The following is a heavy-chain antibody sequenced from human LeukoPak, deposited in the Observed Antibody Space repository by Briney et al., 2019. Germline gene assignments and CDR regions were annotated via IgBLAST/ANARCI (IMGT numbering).Heavy chain of an antibody. V-gene: IGHV3-23*01. CDR2: ISGSGGST. CDR3: AKAGREITMIVVVITFDY. J-gene: IGHJ4*02. Sequence: GGSLRLSCAASGFTFSSYAMSWVRQALGKGLEWVSAISGSGGSTYYADSVKGRFTISRDNSKNTLYLQMNSLRAEDTAVYYCAKAGREITMIVVVITFDYWGQGTLVTVSS. D-gene: IGHD3-22*01. CDR1: GFTFSSYA.